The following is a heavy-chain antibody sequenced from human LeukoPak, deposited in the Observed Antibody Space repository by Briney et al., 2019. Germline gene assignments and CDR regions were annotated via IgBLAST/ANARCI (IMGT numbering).Heavy chain of an antibody. CDR2: IYYSGST. CDR1: GGSVSSYY. J-gene: IGHJ4*02. CDR3: ARLMGERREDFDY. Sequence: PSETLSLTCTVSGGSVSSYYWSWIRQPPGKGLEWIGYIYYSGSTNYNPSLKSRVTISVDTSKNQFSLKLSSVTAADTAVYYCARLMGERREDFDYWGQGTLVTVSS. D-gene: IGHD3-16*01. V-gene: IGHV4-59*08.